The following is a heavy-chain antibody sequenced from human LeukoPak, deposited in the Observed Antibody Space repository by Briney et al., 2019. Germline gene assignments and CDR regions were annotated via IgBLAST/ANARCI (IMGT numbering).Heavy chain of an antibody. CDR2: INSDGSST. D-gene: IGHD4-23*01. J-gene: IGHJ6*03. Sequence: PGGSLRLSCAASGFTLSPYWMQWVRQAPGKGLVWVSRINSDGSSTAYAASVKGRFTISRDNAKNTLSLQMNTLRADDAAVYYCTREITCHGGTDCCCMDVWSKGSTVTVSS. CDR3: TREITCHGGTDCCCMDV. V-gene: IGHV3-74*01. CDR1: GFTLSPYW.